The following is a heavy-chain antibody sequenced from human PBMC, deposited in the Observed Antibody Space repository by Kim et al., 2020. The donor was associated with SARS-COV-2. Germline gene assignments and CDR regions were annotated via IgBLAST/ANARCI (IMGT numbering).Heavy chain of an antibody. CDR3: AKDPGYSSGWTIGDWYFDL. CDR2: ISGSGGST. V-gene: IGHV3-23*01. Sequence: GGSLRLSCAASGFTFSSYAMSWVRQAPGKGLEWVSAISGSGGSTYYADSVKGRFTISRDNSKNTLYLQMNSLRAEDTAVYYCAKDPGYSSGWTIGDWYFDLWGRGTLVTVSS. D-gene: IGHD6-19*01. CDR1: GFTFSSYA. J-gene: IGHJ2*01.